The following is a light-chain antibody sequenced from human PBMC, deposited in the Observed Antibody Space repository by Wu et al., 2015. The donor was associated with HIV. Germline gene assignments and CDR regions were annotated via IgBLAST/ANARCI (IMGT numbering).Light chain of an antibody. V-gene: IGKV3-15*01. CDR2: GVS. J-gene: IGKJ3*01. CDR3: QHYRNWAIFS. Sequence: IMLTQSPATLSVSPGERVTLSCRASHSLNGNLAWYQHKAGQAPRLLIYGVSTRAAGVPARFSGSGSGTEFTLTISTMQSEDFAVYYCQHYRNWAIFSFGLGPRWISN. CDR1: HSLNGN.